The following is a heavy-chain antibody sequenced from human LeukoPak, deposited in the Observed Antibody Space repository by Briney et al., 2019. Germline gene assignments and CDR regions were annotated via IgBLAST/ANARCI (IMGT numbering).Heavy chain of an antibody. D-gene: IGHD1-26*01. J-gene: IGHJ4*02. CDR3: ARSSPQYPPSIVGATRWGY. CDR2: IYYSGST. V-gene: IGHV4-39*01. CDR1: GGSISSSSYY. Sequence: SETLSLTCTVSGGSISSSSYYWGWIRQPPGKGLEWIGTIYYSGSTYYNPSLKSRVTISVDTSKNQFSLKLSSVTAADTAVYYCARSSPQYPPSIVGATRWGYWGQGTLVTVSS.